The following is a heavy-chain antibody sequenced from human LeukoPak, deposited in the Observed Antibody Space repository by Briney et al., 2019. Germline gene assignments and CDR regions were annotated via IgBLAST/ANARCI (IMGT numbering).Heavy chain of an antibody. CDR3: ARSTSSPKGRDAFDI. CDR2: ISSNGGST. J-gene: IGHJ3*02. Sequence: GGSLRLSCAASGFTFSSYAMHWVRQAPGKGLEYVSAISSNGGSTYYANSVKGRFTISRDNSKNTLYLQMGSLRAEDMAVYYCARSTSSPKGRDAFDIWGQGTMVTVSS. CDR1: GFTFSSYA. D-gene: IGHD2-15*01. V-gene: IGHV3-64*01.